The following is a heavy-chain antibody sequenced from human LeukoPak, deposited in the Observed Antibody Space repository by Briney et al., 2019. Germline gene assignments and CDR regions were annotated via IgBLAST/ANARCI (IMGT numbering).Heavy chain of an antibody. CDR3: AKAPTMVRGSLDY. Sequence: GGSLRLSCAASGFTFSSYAMNWVRQAPGRGLEWVSAISGSGGSTYYADSVKGRFTISRDNSKNTLYLQMNSLRAEDTAVYYCAKAPTMVRGSLDYWGQGILVTVSS. CDR2: ISGSGGST. D-gene: IGHD3-10*01. J-gene: IGHJ4*02. CDR1: GFTFSSYA. V-gene: IGHV3-23*01.